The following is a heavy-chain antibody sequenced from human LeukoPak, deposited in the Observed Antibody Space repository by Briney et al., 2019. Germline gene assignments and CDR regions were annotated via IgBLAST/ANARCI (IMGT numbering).Heavy chain of an antibody. CDR3: ARVVGFGDYPFDY. Sequence: ASVKVSCKASGYTFSGHYMHWVRQAPGQGLEWMGWIYPNSGVTNYAQKFQGRVTMTRDTSISTAYMELRRLKSDDTAMYYCARVVGFGDYPFDYWGQGTLVTVSS. V-gene: IGHV1-2*02. CDR2: IYPNSGVT. CDR1: GYTFSGHY. D-gene: IGHD4-17*01. J-gene: IGHJ4*02.